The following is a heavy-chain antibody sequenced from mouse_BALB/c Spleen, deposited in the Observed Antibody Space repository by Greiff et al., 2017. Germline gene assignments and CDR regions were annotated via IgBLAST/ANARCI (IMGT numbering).Heavy chain of an antibody. Sequence: EVKLQESGAELVKPGASVKLSCTASGFNIKDTYMHWVKQRPEQGLEWIGRIDPANGNTKYDPKFQGKATITADTSSNTAYLQLSSLTSEVTAVYYCAYYGSHAMDYWGQGTSVTVSS. CDR3: AYYGSHAMDY. V-gene: IGHV14-3*02. CDR1: GFNIKDTY. J-gene: IGHJ4*01. CDR2: IDPANGNT. D-gene: IGHD1-2*01.